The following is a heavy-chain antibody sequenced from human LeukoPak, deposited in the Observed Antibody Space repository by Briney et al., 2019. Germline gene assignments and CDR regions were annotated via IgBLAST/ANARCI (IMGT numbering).Heavy chain of an antibody. D-gene: IGHD3-22*01. Sequence: GGSLRLSCAASGFTFSNAWMSWVRQAPGKGLEWVGRIKSKTDGATIDYAAPVKGRFTISRDDSKNTLYLQMNSLRAEDTAVYCCARGYDYDSAGYFNYWGQGTLVTVSS. CDR2: IKSKTDGATI. V-gene: IGHV3-15*01. J-gene: IGHJ4*02. CDR1: GFTFSNAW. CDR3: ARGYDYDSAGYFNY.